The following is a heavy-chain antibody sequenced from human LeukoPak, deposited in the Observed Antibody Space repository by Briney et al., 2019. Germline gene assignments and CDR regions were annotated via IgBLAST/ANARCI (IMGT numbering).Heavy chain of an antibody. J-gene: IGHJ4*02. CDR2: MSPNSGNT. Sequence: ASVKVSCKASGYTFTSYDISWVRQATGQGLECMGWMSPNSGNTGYAQKFQGRVTMTRNTSIGTAYMELTSLTSEDTAVYYCAISGMYGYVYWGQGSLVTASS. CDR3: AISGMYGYVY. CDR1: GYTFTSYD. D-gene: IGHD5-18*01. V-gene: IGHV1-8*01.